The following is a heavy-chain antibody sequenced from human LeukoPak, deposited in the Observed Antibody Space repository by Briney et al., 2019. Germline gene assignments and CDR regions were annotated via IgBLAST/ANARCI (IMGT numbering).Heavy chain of an antibody. D-gene: IGHD2-15*01. CDR2: IYYSGST. CDR1: GGSISSYY. V-gene: IGHV4-59*01. CDR3: ARLLRAWYFDL. Sequence: SETLSLTCTVSGGSISSYYWSWIRQPPGKGLEWIGYIYYSGSTNYNPSLKSRVTISVDTSKNQFSLKLSSVTAADTAVYYCARLLRAWYFDLWGRGTLVTVSS. J-gene: IGHJ2*01.